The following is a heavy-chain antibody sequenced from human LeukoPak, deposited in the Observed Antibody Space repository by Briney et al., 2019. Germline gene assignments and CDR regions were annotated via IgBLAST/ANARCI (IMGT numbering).Heavy chain of an antibody. J-gene: IGHJ5*02. V-gene: IGHV1-2*02. D-gene: IGHD3-10*01. CDR2: INPNSGGT. CDR3: ARDSYGSGKIGPNPNWFDP. CDR1: RYSFTGYY. Sequence: GASVKVSCKASRYSFTGYYMHWVRQAPGQGLEWMGWINPNSGGTNYAQKFQGRVTMTRDTSISTAYMELSRLRSDDTAVYYCARDSYGSGKIGPNPNWFDPWGQGTLVTVSS.